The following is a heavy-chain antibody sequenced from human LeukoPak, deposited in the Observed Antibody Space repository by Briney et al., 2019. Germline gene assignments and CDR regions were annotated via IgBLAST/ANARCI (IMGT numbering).Heavy chain of an antibody. CDR1: GITFSRFW. CDR3: AGRLWFGELLFTDY. Sequence: GGSLRLSCAASGITFSRFWMSWVRQAPGKGLQWVANINQDGSEKHYVDSVKGRFTISRDNAENSLYLQMNSLRAEDTAVYYCAGRLWFGELLFTDYWGQGTLVTVSS. CDR2: INQDGSEK. V-gene: IGHV3-7*03. J-gene: IGHJ4*02. D-gene: IGHD3-10*01.